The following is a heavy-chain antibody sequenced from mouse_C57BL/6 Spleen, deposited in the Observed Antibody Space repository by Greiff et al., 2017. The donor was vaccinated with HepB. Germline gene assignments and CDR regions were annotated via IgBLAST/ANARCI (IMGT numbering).Heavy chain of an antibody. J-gene: IGHJ2*01. CDR1: GYTFTSYW. D-gene: IGHD3-1*01. CDR3: ARSGKQYYFDY. Sequence: VQLQQPGAELVMPGASVKLSCKASGYTFTSYWMHWVKQRPGQGLEWIGEIDPSDSYTNYNQKFKGKSTLTVDKSSSTAYMQLSSLTSEDSAVYYCARSGKQYYFDYWGQGTTLTVSS. V-gene: IGHV1-69*01. CDR2: IDPSDSYT.